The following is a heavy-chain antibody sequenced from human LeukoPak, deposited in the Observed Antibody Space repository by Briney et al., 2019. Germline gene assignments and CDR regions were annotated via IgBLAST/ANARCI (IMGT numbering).Heavy chain of an antibody. D-gene: IGHD4/OR15-4a*01. CDR1: GFSFSNYA. V-gene: IGHV3-23*01. J-gene: IGHJ4*02. Sequence: GGSLRLSCAASGFSFSNYAMSWVRQAPGEGLEWVSGILGSGGGTFYADSVKGRFTISRDNSKNTLYLQMNSLRAEDTAVYYCARRAGAYSHPYDYWGQGTLVTVSS. CDR2: ILGSGGGT. CDR3: ARRAGAYSHPYDY.